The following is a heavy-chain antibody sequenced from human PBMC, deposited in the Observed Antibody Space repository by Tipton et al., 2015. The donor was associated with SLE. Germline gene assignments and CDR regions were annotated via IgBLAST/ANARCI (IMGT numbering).Heavy chain of an antibody. CDR3: ARHAFSGVAARRHWFDP. V-gene: IGHV4-34*01. D-gene: IGHD6-6*01. J-gene: IGHJ5*02. CDR1: GGSFSGSS. CDR2: INHSGST. Sequence: TLSLTCAVYGGSFSGSSWSWIRQPPRKGLEWIGVINHSGSTNYNPSLKSRVTISVDTSKIQFSLQLSSVTPADTAVYYCARHAFSGVAARRHWFDPWGQGTLVTVSS.